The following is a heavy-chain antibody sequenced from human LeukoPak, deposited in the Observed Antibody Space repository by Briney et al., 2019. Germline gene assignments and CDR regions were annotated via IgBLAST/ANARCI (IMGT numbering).Heavy chain of an antibody. J-gene: IGHJ4*02. CDR3: ARDDSSGYYFAGPTYYFDY. D-gene: IGHD3-22*01. Sequence: SQILSLTCAISGDSVSSNSAAWNWIRQSPSRGLEWLGRTYYRSKWYNDYAVSVKSRITINPDTSKNQFSLQLNSVTPEDTAVYYCARDDSSGYYFAGPTYYFDYWGQGTLVTVSS. CDR1: GDSVSSNSAA. CDR2: TYYRSKWYN. V-gene: IGHV6-1*01.